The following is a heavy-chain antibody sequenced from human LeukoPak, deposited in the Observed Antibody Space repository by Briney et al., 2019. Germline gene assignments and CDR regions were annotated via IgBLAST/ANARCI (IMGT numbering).Heavy chain of an antibody. V-gene: IGHV3-7*01. CDR3: ARDHAYRADY. Sequence: GGSRRLSCAASGFTFSNDWMCWVRQAPGNGLEWVANINQDESKKYYADSVKGRFTISRDNAKDSLYLQMSSLTAEDTAIYYCARDHAYRADYWGQGTLVTVSS. CDR2: INQDESKK. D-gene: IGHD2-2*01. CDR1: GFTFSNDW. J-gene: IGHJ4*02.